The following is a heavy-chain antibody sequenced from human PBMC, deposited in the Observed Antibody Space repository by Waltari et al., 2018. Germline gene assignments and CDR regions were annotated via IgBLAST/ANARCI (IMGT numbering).Heavy chain of an antibody. CDR1: GYSFTSYW. CDR2: SYPGDSDT. J-gene: IGHJ6*02. D-gene: IGHD6-25*01. CDR3: ARHPALKGMDV. Sequence: EVQLVQSGAEVKKPGESLKISCKGSGYSFTSYWIGWVRQMPGKGLGWMGVSYPGDSDTRDSPACQGQVTISADKSISTAYLQWSSLKASDTAMYYCARHPALKGMDVWGQGTTVTVSS. V-gene: IGHV5-51*01.